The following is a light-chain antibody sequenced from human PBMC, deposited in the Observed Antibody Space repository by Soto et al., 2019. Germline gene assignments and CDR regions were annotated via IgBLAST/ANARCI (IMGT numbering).Light chain of an antibody. V-gene: IGKV3-15*01. J-gene: IGKJ1*01. CDR1: QSVSLS. CDR2: GAS. Sequence: EIVLTQSPATLSVSLGHSATLSCRASQSVSLSLAWYQMRPGQPPRLLIYGASTRATDIPARFSGSGSGTDFTLTISSLQPDDFATYYCQQYTNYQRTFGQGTKVDI. CDR3: QQYTNYQRT.